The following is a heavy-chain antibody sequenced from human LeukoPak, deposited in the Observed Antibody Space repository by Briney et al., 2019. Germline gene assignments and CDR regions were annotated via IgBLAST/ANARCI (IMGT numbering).Heavy chain of an antibody. CDR3: ARDLQMTTVLKVGDFEF. CDR2: IKPTDGDT. V-gene: IGHV1-46*01. D-gene: IGHD4-23*01. Sequence: ASVTVSCKSSGYTFTDYYIHCLRQAPGQGLEWMGIIKPTDGDTNYAQKFRGRFTMTRDTSTRTVYMDLSSLRSEDTAVYYCARDLQMTTVLKVGDFEFWGQGSMVTVSS. CDR1: GYTFTDYY. J-gene: IGHJ4*02.